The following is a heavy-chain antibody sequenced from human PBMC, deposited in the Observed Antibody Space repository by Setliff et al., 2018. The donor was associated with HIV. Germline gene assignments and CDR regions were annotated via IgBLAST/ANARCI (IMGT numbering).Heavy chain of an antibody. V-gene: IGHV1-69*13. J-gene: IGHJ3*02. Sequence: SVKVSCKTSGGTLSNYVITWVQQAPGQGLEWTGMIIPMYNIPAYAQTFQGRVTFTADESTSTAFMELSSLSSEDTAVFYCARDQTGVAAAAFGGGSAWSDEGFDIWGQGTMVTVSS. CDR3: ARDQTGVAAAAFGGGSAWSDEGFDI. CDR1: GGTLSNYV. D-gene: IGHD6-13*01. CDR2: IIPMYNIP.